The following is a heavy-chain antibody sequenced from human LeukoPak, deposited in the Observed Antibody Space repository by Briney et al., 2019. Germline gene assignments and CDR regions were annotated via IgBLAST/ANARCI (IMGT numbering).Heavy chain of an antibody. CDR2: IYPDDSDT. CDR3: VRQADSSGWYYFDY. V-gene: IGHV5-51*01. D-gene: IGHD6-19*01. J-gene: IGHJ4*02. Sequence: GEALKISCQGSGYYFTKYWIGWVRQMPGKGLEWMAIIYPDDSDTKYNPSFQDQVTISSDKSITTAYLQWSSLKASDTAIYYCVRQADSSGWYYFDYWGPGTRVTVTS. CDR1: GYYFTKYW.